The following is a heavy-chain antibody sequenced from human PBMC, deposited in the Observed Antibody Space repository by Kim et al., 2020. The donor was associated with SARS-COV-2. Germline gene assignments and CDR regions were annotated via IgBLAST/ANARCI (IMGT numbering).Heavy chain of an antibody. CDR3: ARGFSIAVADSRDAFDI. V-gene: IGHV4-59*01. CDR2: IYYSGST. D-gene: IGHD6-19*01. Sequence: SETLSLTCTVSGGSISSYYWSWIRQPPGKGLEWIGYIYYSGSTNYNPSLKSRVTISVDTSKNQFSLKLSSVTAADTAVYYCARGFSIAVADSRDAFDIWGQGTMVTVSS. J-gene: IGHJ3*02. CDR1: GGSISSYY.